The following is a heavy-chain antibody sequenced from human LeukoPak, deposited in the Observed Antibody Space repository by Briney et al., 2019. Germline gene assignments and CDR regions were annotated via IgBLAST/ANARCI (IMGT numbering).Heavy chain of an antibody. CDR2: IYSGSS. V-gene: IGHV4-59*08. J-gene: IGHJ4*02. CDR3: ARAYSSGWYYFEY. Sequence: SETLSLTCTVSGGSVSSYYWSWIRQPLGKGLEWIGYIYSGSSDYNPSLKSRVTISVDTSKNQFSLNLSSVTATDTAVYYCARAYSSGWYYFEYWGQGTLVTVSS. D-gene: IGHD6-19*01. CDR1: GGSVSSYY.